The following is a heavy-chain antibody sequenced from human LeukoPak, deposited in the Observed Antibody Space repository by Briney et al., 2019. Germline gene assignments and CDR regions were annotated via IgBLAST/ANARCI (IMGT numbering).Heavy chain of an antibody. J-gene: IGHJ4*02. CDR3: ARDRILHSSGWYGY. CDR1: GFTFSSYS. CDR2: ISSSSSYI. D-gene: IGHD6-19*01. V-gene: IGHV3-21*01. Sequence: PGWSLRLSCAASGFTFSSYSMNWVRQAPGKGLEWVSSISSSSSYIYYADSVKGRFTISRDNAKNSLYLQMNSLRAEDTAVYYCARDRILHSSGWYGYWGQGTLVTVSS.